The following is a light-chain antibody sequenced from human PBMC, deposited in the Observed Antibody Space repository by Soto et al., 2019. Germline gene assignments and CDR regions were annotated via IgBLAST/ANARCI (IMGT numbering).Light chain of an antibody. V-gene: IGLV2-11*01. CDR1: SSDVGGYSS. Sequence: QSVLTQPRSVSGSPGQSVTISCSGISSDVGGYSSVSWYQQHPGRAPRLLVYGVNERPSGVPDRFSGSRSVNSASLTIFALQPEDEADYYCCSYEGTSDVFGSATKLTVL. J-gene: IGLJ1*01. CDR3: CSYEGTSDV. CDR2: GVN.